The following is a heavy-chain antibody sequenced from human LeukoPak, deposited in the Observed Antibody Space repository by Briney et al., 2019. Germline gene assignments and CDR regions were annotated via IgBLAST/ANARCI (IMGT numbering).Heavy chain of an antibody. CDR1: GFTFTSYS. J-gene: IGHJ4*02. CDR2: IYSGGST. D-gene: IGHD3-10*01. V-gene: IGHV3-53*01. CDR3: ARHEDGSGSYYFDY. Sequence: GGSLRLSCAAPGFTFTSYSMNWVRQAPGKGLEWVSVIYSGGSTYYADSVKGRFTISRDNSKNTLYLQMNSLRAEDTAVYYCARHEDGSGSYYFDYWGQGTLVTVSS.